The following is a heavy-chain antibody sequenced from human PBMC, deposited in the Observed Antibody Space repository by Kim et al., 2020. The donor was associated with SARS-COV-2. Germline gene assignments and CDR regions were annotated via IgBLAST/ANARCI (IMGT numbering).Heavy chain of an antibody. CDR2: INGDGGLT. D-gene: IGHD3-16*01. CDR3: AKAFHYGSGDMPNYFDY. Sequence: GGSLRLSCAASGFTFSSFAMTWVRQLPGKGLEWLSVINGDGGLTFYADSVKGRFTISRDNSKNTLYLQMNGLRADDTAVYYCAKAFHYGSGDMPNYFDYWGQGTLVTVSS. CDR1: GFTFSSFA. J-gene: IGHJ4*02. V-gene: IGHV3-23*01.